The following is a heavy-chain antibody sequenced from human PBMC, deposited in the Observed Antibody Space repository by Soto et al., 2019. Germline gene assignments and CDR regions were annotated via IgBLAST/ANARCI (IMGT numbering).Heavy chain of an antibody. Sequence: SETGTSVCPGCGGLINSYYWSWIRQPTGKGLEWIGYIYSNVNTNYTPSLKSRVTISVDTSKNQFSLKLSSVTAADTAVYYGARWGMYAPRFDPWGQGTLVTVS. CDR3: ARWGMYAPRFDP. D-gene: IGHD3-16*01. V-gene: IGHV4-59*08. CDR2: IYSNVNT. CDR1: GGLINSYY. J-gene: IGHJ5*02.